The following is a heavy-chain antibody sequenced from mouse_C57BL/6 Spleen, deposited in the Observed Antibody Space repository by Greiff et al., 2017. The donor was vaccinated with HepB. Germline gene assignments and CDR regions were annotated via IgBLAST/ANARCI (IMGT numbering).Heavy chain of an antibody. J-gene: IGHJ4*01. CDR3: ARCTVRPPYAIDY. Sequence: QLPQSGPELVKPGASVKISCKASGYAFSSSWMNWVKQRPGKGLEGIRRIHPGDGDTNYKGKFKGKATLTAKKSSSTAYKPLSSPTSEDSAVYCCARCTVRPPYAIDYWGQGTSVTVSS. CDR2: IHPGDGDT. CDR1: GYAFSSSW. D-gene: IGHD1-2*01. V-gene: IGHV1-82*01.